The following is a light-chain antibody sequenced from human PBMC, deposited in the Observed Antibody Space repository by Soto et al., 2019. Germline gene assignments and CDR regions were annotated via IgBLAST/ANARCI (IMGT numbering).Light chain of an antibody. CDR2: KAS. V-gene: IGKV1-5*03. J-gene: IGKJ1*01. Sequence: DIQMTQSPSTLSASVGDRVTITCRASQSISSWLAWYQQKPGKAPKLLIYKASSLESGGPSRFSGSGSGTEFTLTISSLQPDDFATYYCQQYKSYSWTFGQGTKVEI. CDR3: QQYKSYSWT. CDR1: QSISSW.